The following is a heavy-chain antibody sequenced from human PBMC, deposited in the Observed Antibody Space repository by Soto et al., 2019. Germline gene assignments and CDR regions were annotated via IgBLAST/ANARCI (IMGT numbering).Heavy chain of an antibody. CDR1: GGSVHIGTYD. CDR2: IHYSGST. J-gene: IGHJ4*02. V-gene: IGHV4-61*01. CDR3: TRGGDPYKTGH. D-gene: IGHD2-21*01. Sequence: PXXTLSLAFTVPGGSVHIGTYDWSFIRQPPGKGLEWIGFIHYSGSTNYNPSLKGRVTMSVDTSKNQFSLKLTYVNTADTAIYYCTRGGDPYKTGHWGQGTLVTVSS.